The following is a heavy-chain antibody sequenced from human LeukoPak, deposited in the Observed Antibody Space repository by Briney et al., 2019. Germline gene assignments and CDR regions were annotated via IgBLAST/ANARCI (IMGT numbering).Heavy chain of an antibody. CDR2: ISAYNGNT. D-gene: IGHD6-13*01. Sequence: ASVKVSCKASGYTFTSYGISWVRQAPGQGLEWMGWISAYNGNTGYAQKFQGRVTMTRNTSISTAYMELSSLRSEDTAVYYCARSGYSSSWRIYYYYGMDVWGQGTTVTVSS. CDR3: ARSGYSSSWRIYYYYGMDV. V-gene: IGHV1-8*02. J-gene: IGHJ6*02. CDR1: GYTFTSYG.